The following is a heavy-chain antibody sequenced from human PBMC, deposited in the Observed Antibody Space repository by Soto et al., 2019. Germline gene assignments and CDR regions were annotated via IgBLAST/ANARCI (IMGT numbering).Heavy chain of an antibody. CDR2: IYYSGST. J-gene: IGHJ6*02. V-gene: IGHV4-39*01. CDR3: ATSHYCSGGSCYSDQAKPEYYYGMDV. CDR1: GGSISSSSYY. Sequence: SETLSLTCTVSGGSISSSSYYWGWIRQPPGKGLEWIGSIYYSGSTYYNPSLKSRVTISVDTSKNQFSLKLSSVTAADTAVYYCATSHYCSGGSCYSDQAKPEYYYGMDVWGQGTTVTVSS. D-gene: IGHD2-15*01.